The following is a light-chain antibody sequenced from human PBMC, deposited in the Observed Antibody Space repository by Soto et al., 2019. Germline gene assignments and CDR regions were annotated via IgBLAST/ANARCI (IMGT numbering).Light chain of an antibody. Sequence: QSVLTQPPSASGTPGQRVTIPCSGSSSNIGSNYVHLYQLLQGTARKLLIFSNDQRPSGVPDRFSGSKSGTSASLAISGLRTEDEADYYCAAWDDGLRGVVFGGGTKVTVL. CDR1: SSNIGSNY. V-gene: IGLV1-47*02. J-gene: IGLJ2*01. CDR2: SND. CDR3: AAWDDGLRGVV.